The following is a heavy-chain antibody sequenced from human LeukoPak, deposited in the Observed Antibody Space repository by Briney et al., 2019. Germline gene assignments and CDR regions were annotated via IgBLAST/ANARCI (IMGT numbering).Heavy chain of an antibody. V-gene: IGHV3-53*01. Sequence: GSLRLSCTVSGFTVSSNSMSWVRQAPGKGLEWVSFIYSDNTHYSDSVKGRFTISRDNSKNTLYLQMNSLRAEDTAVYYCARVVGLTGYSSSWYSGYYYYMDVWGKGTTVTVSS. CDR1: GFTVSSNS. CDR2: IYSDNT. D-gene: IGHD6-13*01. CDR3: ARVVGLTGYSSSWYSGYYYYMDV. J-gene: IGHJ6*03.